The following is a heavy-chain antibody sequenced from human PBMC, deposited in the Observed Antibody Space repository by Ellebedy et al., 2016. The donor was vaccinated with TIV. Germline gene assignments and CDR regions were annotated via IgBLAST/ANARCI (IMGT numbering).Heavy chain of an antibody. Sequence: SVKVSCXASGGTFSSYAIDWVRQAPGQGLEWMGGIIPIFGTPNYAQKFQDRVTMTRDTSTSTVYMELSSLRSEDTAVFYCARELPSSYYFDYWGQGTLVTVSS. J-gene: IGHJ4*02. CDR2: IIPIFGTP. V-gene: IGHV1-69*05. CDR1: GGTFSSYA. CDR3: ARELPSSYYFDY.